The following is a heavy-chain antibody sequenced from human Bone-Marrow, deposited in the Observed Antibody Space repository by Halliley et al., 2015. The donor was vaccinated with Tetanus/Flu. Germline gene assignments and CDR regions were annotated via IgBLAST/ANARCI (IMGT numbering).Heavy chain of an antibody. D-gene: IGHD5-18*01. V-gene: IGHV4-39*01. J-gene: IGHJ3*02. Sequence: TLSLTCIVSGGSISGYRSYWGWIRQPPGKGLEWIGNVYNTGSTYYKPSLKSRVTISVDTSKNQFSLKLSSVTAADTAVYYCARLDTSREENAFDTWGQGAVVTVPS. CDR2: VYNTGST. CDR3: ARLDTSREENAFDT. CDR1: GGSISGYRSY.